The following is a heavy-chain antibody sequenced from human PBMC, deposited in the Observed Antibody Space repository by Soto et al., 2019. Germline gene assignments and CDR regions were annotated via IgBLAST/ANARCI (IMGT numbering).Heavy chain of an antibody. D-gene: IGHD4-17*01. V-gene: IGHV4-30-4*01. J-gene: IGHJ2*01. CDR2: TYDSGST. Sequence: QVQLQESGPGLVKPSETLSLTCTVSGGSISGGYYWSWIRQPPGKGLEWIGYTYDSGSTYYNPSLKSRISISIDTSKNQFSLRLTSVTAADTAVYYCAREIIPLTTDWYFDLWGRGTLVTVSS. CDR1: GGSISGGYY. CDR3: AREIIPLTTDWYFDL.